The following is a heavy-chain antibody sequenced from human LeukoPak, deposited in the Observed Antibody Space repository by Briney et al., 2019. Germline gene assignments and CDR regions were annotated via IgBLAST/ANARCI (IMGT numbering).Heavy chain of an antibody. Sequence: GGSLRLFCAASGFTFSSYGMPWVRQASGKGLEWVSAISGSGGSTYYADSVKGRFTISRDNSKNTLYLQMNSLRAEDTAVYYCAKATAKYYFDYWGQGTLVTVSS. CDR3: AKATAKYYFDY. J-gene: IGHJ4*02. V-gene: IGHV3-23*01. CDR1: GFTFSSYG. D-gene: IGHD6-25*01. CDR2: ISGSGGST.